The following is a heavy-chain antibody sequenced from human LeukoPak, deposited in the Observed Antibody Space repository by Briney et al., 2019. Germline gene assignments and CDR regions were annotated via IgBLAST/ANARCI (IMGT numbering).Heavy chain of an antibody. CDR3: AKTGIVGATPYFQH. CDR1: GGSISSYY. CDR2: IYYSGST. Sequence: SETLSLTCFDSGGSISSYYWSWIRQPPGEGLEWIWYIYYSGSTNYNPSLKSRVTISVDTSKNQFSLKLSSVTAADTAVYYCAKTGIVGATPYFQHWGQGTLVTVSS. J-gene: IGHJ1*01. V-gene: IGHV4-59*01. D-gene: IGHD1-26*01.